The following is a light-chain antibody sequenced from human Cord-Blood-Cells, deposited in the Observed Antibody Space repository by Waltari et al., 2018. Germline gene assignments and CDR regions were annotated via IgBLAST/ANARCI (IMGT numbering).Light chain of an antibody. J-gene: IGLJ1*01. CDR2: DVS. V-gene: IGLV2-14*01. Sequence: QSALTQPASVSGSPGQSITISCTGTSSDVGGYNYVSWYQQHPGKAPKLMIYDVSNRPSGVSSRFYGSKSGNTASLTISGLQAEDEADYYCSSYTSSSTYVFGTGTKVTVL. CDR3: SSYTSSSTYV. CDR1: SSDVGGYNY.